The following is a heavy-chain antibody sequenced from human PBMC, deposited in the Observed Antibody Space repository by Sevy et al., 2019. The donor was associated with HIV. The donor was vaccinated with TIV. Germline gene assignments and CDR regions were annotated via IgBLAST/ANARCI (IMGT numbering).Heavy chain of an antibody. CDR2: IRQDGSEK. CDR3: AKSYFGSGTSYGMDL. D-gene: IGHD3-10*01. CDR1: GFTFRNFW. J-gene: IGHJ6*02. Sequence: GGSLRLSCAVSGFTFRNFWMSWVRQAPGKGLEWVANIRQDGSEKYYVDSVRGRFTISRDNAKNSLFLQLNSLGADETALYYCAKSYFGSGTSYGMDLWGRGTTVTVSS. V-gene: IGHV3-7*01.